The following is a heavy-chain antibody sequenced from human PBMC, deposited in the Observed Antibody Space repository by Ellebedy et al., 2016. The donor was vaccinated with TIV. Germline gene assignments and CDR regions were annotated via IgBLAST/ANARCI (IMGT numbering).Heavy chain of an antibody. D-gene: IGHD2-21*02. Sequence: GGSLRLSXAASGFTFSRYAMHWVRQAPGKGLEWVAVISYDGRNEYYAESVKGRFTISRDNSKNTLFLQMNSLRPNDTAVYYCANLLVVTGTGDAFDMWGQGTMVTVSS. CDR3: ANLLVVTGTGDAFDM. V-gene: IGHV3-30*04. CDR1: GFTFSRYA. J-gene: IGHJ3*02. CDR2: ISYDGRNE.